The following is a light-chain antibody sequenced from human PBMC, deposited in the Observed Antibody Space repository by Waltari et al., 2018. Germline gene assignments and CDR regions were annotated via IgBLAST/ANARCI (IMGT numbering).Light chain of an antibody. J-gene: IGKJ2*01. V-gene: IGKV1-6*02. CDR1: QDIHSN. CDR2: DAS. Sequence: IQVTQSPSSLSASVGDRVTISCRTSQDIHSNLAWYQQKPGKAPKLLIFDASTLHVGVPSRFSGSGSGTDVTLTITSLQPEDSATYYCQHYYDDRYMFGQGTEVEIK. CDR3: QHYYDDRYM.